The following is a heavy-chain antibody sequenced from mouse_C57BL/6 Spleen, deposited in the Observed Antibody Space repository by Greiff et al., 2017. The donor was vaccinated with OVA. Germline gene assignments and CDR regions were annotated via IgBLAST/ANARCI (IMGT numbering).Heavy chain of an antibody. CDR3: TRGGGNYPLAMDY. V-gene: IGHV5-9-1*02. J-gene: IGHJ4*01. Sequence: EVKVVESGAGLVKPGGSLKLSCAASGFTFSSYAMSWVRQTPEKRLEWVAYISSGGDYIYYADTVKGRFTISRDNARNTLYLQMSSLKSEDTAMYYCTRGGGNYPLAMDYWGQGTSVTVSS. CDR1: GFTFSSYA. CDR2: ISSGGDYI. D-gene: IGHD2-1*01.